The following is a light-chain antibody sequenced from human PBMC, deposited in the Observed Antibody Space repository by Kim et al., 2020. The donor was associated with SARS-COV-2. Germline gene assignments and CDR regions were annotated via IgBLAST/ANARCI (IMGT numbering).Light chain of an antibody. CDR1: QTISSW. CDR3: QQYDSYPWT. V-gene: IGKV1-5*01. J-gene: IGKJ1*01. Sequence: ASVGGRVTITCRASQTISSWLAWYQQKPGKAPKLLIYEASGLESGVPSRFSGSGSGTEFTLTISSLQPDDFATYFCQQYDSYPWTFGQGTKVDIK. CDR2: EAS.